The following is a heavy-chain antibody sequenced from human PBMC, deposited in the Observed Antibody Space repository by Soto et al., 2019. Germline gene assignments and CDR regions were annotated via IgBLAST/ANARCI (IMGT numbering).Heavy chain of an antibody. CDR3: VKDNRGSY. CDR1: GFTFSTCW. Sequence: EVQLEESGGGLVQPGGSLRLSCAASGFTFSTCWMMWVRQAPGKGLEWVANINQDGSERYYVDSVKGRFTISRDNAKNSLYLQMNSLRAEDTAVYYCVKDNRGSYWGQGTLVTVSS. CDR2: INQDGSER. V-gene: IGHV3-7*01. D-gene: IGHD3-10*01. J-gene: IGHJ4*02.